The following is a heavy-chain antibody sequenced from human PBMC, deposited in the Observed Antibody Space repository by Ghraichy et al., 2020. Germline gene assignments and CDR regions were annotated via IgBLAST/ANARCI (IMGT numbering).Heavy chain of an antibody. D-gene: IGHD1-7*01. CDR3: ARVPRITGTTRESDY. CDR2: ITGSPSNI. J-gene: IGHJ4*02. Sequence: GGSLRLSCAASGFTFSSYNMIWVRQAPGKRLEWVSYITGSPSNIYYADSVKSRFTISRDNAKNSLYLQMNSLRDEDTAVYYCARVPRITGTTRESDYWGQGTLVTVSS. V-gene: IGHV3-48*02. CDR1: GFTFSSYN.